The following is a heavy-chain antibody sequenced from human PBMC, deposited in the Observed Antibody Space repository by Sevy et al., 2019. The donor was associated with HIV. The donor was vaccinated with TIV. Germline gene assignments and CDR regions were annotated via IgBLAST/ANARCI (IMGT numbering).Heavy chain of an antibody. D-gene: IGHD1-1*01. CDR3: ARRMTTWDAFDI. J-gene: IGHJ3*02. V-gene: IGHV3-21*01. CDR2: ISGYSNYI. CDR1: GFTFDTYN. Sequence: GGSLRLSCAASGFTFDTYNINGVRQAPWKGLEWVSFISGYSNYIYYADSLKGRFTISRDNAKNSVYLQMNSLRAEDTAVYYCARRMTTWDAFDIWGQGTMVTISS.